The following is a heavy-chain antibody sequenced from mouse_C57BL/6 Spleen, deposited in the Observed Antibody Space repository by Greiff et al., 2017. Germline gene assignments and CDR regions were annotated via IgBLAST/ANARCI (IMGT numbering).Heavy chain of an antibody. CDR1: GYAFSSYW. D-gene: IGHD3-2*02. J-gene: IGHJ4*01. V-gene: IGHV1-80*01. CDR2: IYPGDGDT. CDR3: ARLRWHAMDY. Sequence: VQLKESGAELVKPGASVKISCKASGYAFSSYWMNWVKQRPGKGLEWIGQIYPGDGDTNYNGKFKGKATLTADKSSSTAYMQLSSLTSEDSAVYFCARLRWHAMDYWGQGTSVTVSS.